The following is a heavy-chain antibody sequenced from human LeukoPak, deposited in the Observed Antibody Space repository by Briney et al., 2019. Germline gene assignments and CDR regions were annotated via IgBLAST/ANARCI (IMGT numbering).Heavy chain of an antibody. V-gene: IGHV4-34*01. J-gene: IGHJ4*02. CDR1: GGSFSGYY. D-gene: IGHD6-19*01. CDR3: ARGRKQWQVRADY. CDR2: INHSGST. Sequence: SETLSLTCAVYGGSFSGYYWSWIRQPPGKGLEWIGEINHSGSTNYNPSLKSRVTISVDTSKNQFPLKLSSVTAADTAVYYCARGRKQWQVRADYWGQGTLVTVSS.